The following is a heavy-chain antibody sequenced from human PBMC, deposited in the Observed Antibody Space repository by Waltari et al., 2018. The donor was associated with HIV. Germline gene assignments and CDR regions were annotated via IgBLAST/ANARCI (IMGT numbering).Heavy chain of an antibody. V-gene: IGHV3-11*06. CDR1: YFPFGDPS. CDR3: ARDTLNFYFGLDV. Sequence: QVHLEESGGGLVQPGGSLRLSCAASYFPFGDPSMTWVRQSPGKGLEWIAYISSTSFNIKYAPSVKGRFTISRDNTKNSLELQMNNLRDEDTAVYYCARDTLNFYFGLDVWGQGTTVTVS. J-gene: IGHJ6*02. CDR2: ISSTSFNI.